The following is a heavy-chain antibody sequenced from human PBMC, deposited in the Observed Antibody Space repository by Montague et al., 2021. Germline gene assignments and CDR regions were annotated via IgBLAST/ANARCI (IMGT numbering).Heavy chain of an antibody. Sequence: SLRLSCAASGFTFSSYWMAWVRQAPGKGLEWVANINQDGDDKYYVDSVRGRFTISRDNAKNTLYLQMNSLRVDDTAVYYCANSKMDYWGQGMLVIVS. J-gene: IGHJ4*02. CDR2: INQDGDDK. V-gene: IGHV3-7*01. CDR3: ANSKMDY. CDR1: GFTFSSYW.